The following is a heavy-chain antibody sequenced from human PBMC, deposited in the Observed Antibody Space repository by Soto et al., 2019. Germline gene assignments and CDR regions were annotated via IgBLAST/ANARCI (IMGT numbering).Heavy chain of an antibody. CDR3: AKGGHIDF. CDR2: IKADGSET. Sequence: EVQVVESGGGLVQPGGSLRLSCVASGFSFSTYWMSWVRQVPGTGLEWVANIKADGSETHYVDSVRGRFTISRDNAKTSLYLQVNSLRAEDTAVYYCAKGGHIDFCGQGTLVTVS. D-gene: IGHD3-16*01. V-gene: IGHV3-7*03. J-gene: IGHJ4*02. CDR1: GFSFSTYW.